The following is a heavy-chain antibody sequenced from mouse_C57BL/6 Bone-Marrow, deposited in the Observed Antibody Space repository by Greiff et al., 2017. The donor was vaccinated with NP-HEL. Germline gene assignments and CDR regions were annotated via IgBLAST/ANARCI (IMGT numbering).Heavy chain of an antibody. CDR1: GYEFSNYW. V-gene: IGHV1-80*01. CDR3: ARGAY. J-gene: IGHJ3*01. Sequence: VQLQQSGAELVKPGASVKISCKASGYEFSNYWMNWVKQRPGKGLEWIGQIYPGDGDTNYNGKFKDKATLTADKSSRTAYMQLSRLASEDSAVYFCARGAYWGQGTLVTVSA. CDR2: IYPGDGDT.